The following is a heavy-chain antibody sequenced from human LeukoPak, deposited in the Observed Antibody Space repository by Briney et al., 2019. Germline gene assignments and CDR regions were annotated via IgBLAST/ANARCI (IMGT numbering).Heavy chain of an antibody. J-gene: IGHJ6*03. CDR1: GFSFSNHG. CDR2: VSPPGGGT. Sequence: GGSLRLSCAASGFSFSNHGMNWVRQAPGKGLEWLSGVSPPGGGTYYADSVKGRFTISRDNSKNTLYLQMNSLRAEDTAVYYCAKSADPLDYYMDVWGKGTTVTISS. V-gene: IGHV3-23*01. CDR3: AKSADPLDYYMDV.